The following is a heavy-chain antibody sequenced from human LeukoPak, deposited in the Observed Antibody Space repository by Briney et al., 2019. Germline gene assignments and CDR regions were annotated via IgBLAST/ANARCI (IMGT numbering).Heavy chain of an antibody. CDR1: GGSLSSFY. CDR2: VDTSGDT. D-gene: IGHD3-16*01. Sequence: SETLSLTCTVSGGSLSSFYWSWVRQPAGKGPEWIGRVDTSGDTHYNPSLKSRATMSLDTSKKQFSLKLNSVAVADTAVCYCARGLGGASYYMDVWGKGTTVTVSS. CDR3: ARGLGGASYYMDV. J-gene: IGHJ6*03. V-gene: IGHV4-4*07.